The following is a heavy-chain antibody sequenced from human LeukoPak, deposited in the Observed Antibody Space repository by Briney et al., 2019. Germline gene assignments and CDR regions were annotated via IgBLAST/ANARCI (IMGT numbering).Heavy chain of an antibody. D-gene: IGHD3-10*02. CDR2: ISGSGGST. CDR3: AKDNSREVADMFVDY. J-gene: IGHJ4*02. CDR1: GFTFSSYA. Sequence: HAGGSLRLSCAASGFTFSSYAMSWVRQAPGKGLEWVSAISGSGGSTYYADSVKSRFTISRDNSKNTLYLQMNSLRAEDTAVYYCAKDNSREVADMFVDYWGQGTLVTVSS. V-gene: IGHV3-23*01.